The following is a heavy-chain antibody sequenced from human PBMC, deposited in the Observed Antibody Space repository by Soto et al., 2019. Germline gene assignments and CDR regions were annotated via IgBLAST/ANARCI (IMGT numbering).Heavy chain of an antibody. CDR1: GLTFKNVW. Sequence: EVQLVESGGGLVKPGGSLGLSCAASGLTFKNVWMHWVRQAPGKGLEWVGRIKSKADGETTDYTEPVKGRFTISRDDSKNTLYLQMNSLKTEDTAVYYCNSYYDFWCGHTPLWRQGTLVTVSS. D-gene: IGHD3-3*01. CDR3: NSYYDFWCGHTPL. CDR2: IKSKADGETT. J-gene: IGHJ4*02. V-gene: IGHV3-15*07.